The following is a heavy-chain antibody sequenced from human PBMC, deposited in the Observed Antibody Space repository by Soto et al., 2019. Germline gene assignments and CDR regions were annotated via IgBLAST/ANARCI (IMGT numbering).Heavy chain of an antibody. J-gene: IGHJ4*02. CDR3: ARGGIVVPASPRGPYFDY. D-gene: IGHD2-2*01. Sequence: SETLSLTCTVSGGSIGSGDYYWSWIRQPPGKGLEWIGYIYYSGSTYYNPSLKSRVTISVDTSKNQFSLKLSSVTAADTAVYYCARGGIVVPASPRGPYFDYWGQGTLVTVSS. V-gene: IGHV4-30-4*01. CDR2: IYYSGST. CDR1: GGSIGSGDYY.